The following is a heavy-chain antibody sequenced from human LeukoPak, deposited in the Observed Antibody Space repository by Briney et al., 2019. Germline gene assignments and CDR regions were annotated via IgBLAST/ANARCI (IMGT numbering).Heavy chain of an antibody. CDR2: ISGSGATT. D-gene: IGHD5-24*01. Sequence: GGSLRLSCAASGFTFSSYAMSWVRQAPGKGLEWVSAISGSGATTYYADSVKGRFTISRDNSKNTLYLQVNNLRAEDTAVYYCAKEDDYNYIDYWGQGTLVTVSS. V-gene: IGHV3-23*01. CDR1: GFTFSSYA. CDR3: AKEDDYNYIDY. J-gene: IGHJ4*02.